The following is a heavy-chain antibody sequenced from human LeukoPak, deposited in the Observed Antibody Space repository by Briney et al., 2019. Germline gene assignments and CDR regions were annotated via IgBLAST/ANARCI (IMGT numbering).Heavy chain of an antibody. J-gene: IGHJ4*02. D-gene: IGHD3-22*01. CDR2: ISWNSGSI. Sequence: PGRSLRLSCAASGFTFDDYAMHWVRHAPGKGLEWVSGISWNSGSIGYADSVKGRFTISRDNAKNSLYLQMNSLRAEDTALYYCAKDNSYYDSSGYYSYYFDYWGQGTLVTVSS. CDR1: GFTFDDYA. V-gene: IGHV3-9*01. CDR3: AKDNSYYDSSGYYSYYFDY.